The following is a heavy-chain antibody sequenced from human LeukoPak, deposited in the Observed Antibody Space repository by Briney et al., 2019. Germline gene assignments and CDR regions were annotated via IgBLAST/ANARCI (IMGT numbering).Heavy chain of an antibody. CDR3: ASTGYYYYYYMDV. CDR2: IIPIFGTA. CDR1: GGTFSSYA. Sequence: SVKVSCKASGGTFSSYAISWVRQAPGQGLGWMGGIIPIFGTANYAQKFQGRVTITTDESTSTAYMELSSLRSEDTAVYYCASTGYYYYYYMDVWGKGTTVTVSS. J-gene: IGHJ6*03. V-gene: IGHV1-69*05.